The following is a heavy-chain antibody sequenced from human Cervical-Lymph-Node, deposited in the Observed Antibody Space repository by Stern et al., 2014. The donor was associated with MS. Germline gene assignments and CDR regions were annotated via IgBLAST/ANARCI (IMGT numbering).Heavy chain of an antibody. CDR3: ARAYSSGYYYFDS. CDR1: GYTFTSYA. CDR2: INTHTGNP. D-gene: IGHD6-19*01. Sequence: QVQLVESGSELKKPGASVQVSCKASGYTFTSYAIHWVRQAPGQGLQWMGWINTHTGNPTYAQGFTGHFVFSLDTSVNKAYLQISSLKPEDTAVYYCARAYSSGYYYFDSWGQGTLVTVSS. V-gene: IGHV7-4-1*02. J-gene: IGHJ4*02.